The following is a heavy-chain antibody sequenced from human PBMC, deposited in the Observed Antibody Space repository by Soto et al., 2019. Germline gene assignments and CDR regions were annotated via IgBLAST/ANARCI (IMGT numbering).Heavy chain of an antibody. CDR1: GYTFTYYA. CDR3: ARGALDFDH. D-gene: IGHD3-16*01. Sequence: QVQLVQSGGEVKKPGASVKVSCKASGYTFTYYAVTWVRQAPGQGLEWMGWISAYNGHTKYAQNPQGRLTLTTNTSTTTASMELRSLRSDDTAVYYCARGALDFDHWGQGTLVTVSS. CDR2: ISAYNGHT. J-gene: IGHJ4*02. V-gene: IGHV1-18*01.